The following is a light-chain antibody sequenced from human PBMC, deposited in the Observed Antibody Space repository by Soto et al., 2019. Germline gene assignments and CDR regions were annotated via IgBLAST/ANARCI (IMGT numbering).Light chain of an antibody. Sequence: DIVMTQSTDSLAVSLGERATLNCKSIQSVLYTSSKRHYFAWYQYKPVQPPELLVYWASPRESGVPARFSGSGSETDFTLTISRLQAEDVAVYYCHQYYSNPQTFGQGTRVEIK. J-gene: IGKJ1*01. CDR2: WAS. CDR1: QSVLYTSSKRHY. V-gene: IGKV4-1*01. CDR3: HQYYSNPQT.